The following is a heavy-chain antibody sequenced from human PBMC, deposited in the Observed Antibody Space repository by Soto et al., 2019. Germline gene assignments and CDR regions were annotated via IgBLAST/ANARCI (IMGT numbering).Heavy chain of an antibody. CDR1: GFTFSSYG. CDR3: AKDLTMVRGGLKGVIISYYGMDV. D-gene: IGHD3-10*01. CDR2: ISYDGSNK. V-gene: IGHV3-30*18. Sequence: GGSLRLSCAASGFTFSSYGMHWVRQAPGKGLEWVAVISYDGSNKYYADSVKGRFTISRDNSKNTLYLQMNSLRAEDTAVYYCAKDLTMVRGGLKGVIISYYGMDVWGQGTTVTVSS. J-gene: IGHJ6*02.